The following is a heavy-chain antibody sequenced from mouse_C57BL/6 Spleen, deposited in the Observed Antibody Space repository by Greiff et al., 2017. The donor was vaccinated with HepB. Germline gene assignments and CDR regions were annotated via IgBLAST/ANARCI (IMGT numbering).Heavy chain of an antibody. V-gene: IGHV1-82*01. J-gene: IGHJ4*01. D-gene: IGHD1-1*01. Sequence: VQLQQSGPELVKPGASVKISCKASGYAFSSSWMNWVKQRPGKGLEWIGRIYPGDGDTNYNGKFKGKATLTADKSSSTAYMQLSSLTSEDSAVYFCARSLYYYGSSYPYYAMDYWGQGTSVTVSS. CDR3: ARSLYYYGSSYPYYAMDY. CDR1: GYAFSSSW. CDR2: IYPGDGDT.